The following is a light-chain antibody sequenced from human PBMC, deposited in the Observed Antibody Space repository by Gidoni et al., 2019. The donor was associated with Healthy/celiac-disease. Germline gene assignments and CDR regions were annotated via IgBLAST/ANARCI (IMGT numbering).Light chain of an antibody. CDR2: DAS. J-gene: IGKJ2*04. CDR3: QQRSNWPRSS. Sequence: EIVLTQSQATLSLSPGERATLSCRASQSVSSYLAWYQQKPGQAPRLLIYDASNRATGIPARFSGSGSGTDFTLTISSLEPEDFAVYYCQQRSNWPRSSFGQETKLEIK. CDR1: QSVSSY. V-gene: IGKV3-11*01.